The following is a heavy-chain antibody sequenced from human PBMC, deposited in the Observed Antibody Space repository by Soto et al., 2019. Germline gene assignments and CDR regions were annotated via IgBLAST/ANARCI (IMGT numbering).Heavy chain of an antibody. Sequence: QVQLQQWGAGLLKPSETLSLTCAVYGGSFSGYYWSWIRQPPGKGLEWIGEINHSGSTNYNPSLKSRVTIPVDTSKNQFSLKLSSVTAADTAVYYCARDHVVNIPQYYYMDVWGKGTTVTVSS. CDR3: ARDHVVNIPQYYYMDV. D-gene: IGHD2-21*01. J-gene: IGHJ6*03. CDR1: GGSFSGYY. V-gene: IGHV4-34*01. CDR2: INHSGST.